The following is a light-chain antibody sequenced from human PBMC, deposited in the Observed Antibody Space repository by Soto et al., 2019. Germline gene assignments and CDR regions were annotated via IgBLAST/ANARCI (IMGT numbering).Light chain of an antibody. Sequence: DIQMTQSPSTLSASVGDRVTITCRASQSISSWLAWYQQKPGKAPKLLIYDASSLESGVPSRFSGSGSGTEFTLSISSLQPDDFATYYCQQYNSYSGTFGQGTKV. J-gene: IGKJ1*01. V-gene: IGKV1-5*01. CDR1: QSISSW. CDR3: QQYNSYSGT. CDR2: DAS.